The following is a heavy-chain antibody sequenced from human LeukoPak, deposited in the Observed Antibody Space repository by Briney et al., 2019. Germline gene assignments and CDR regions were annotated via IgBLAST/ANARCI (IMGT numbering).Heavy chain of an antibody. D-gene: IGHD5-18*01. CDR1: GGSISSGSYY. J-gene: IGHJ4*02. CDR2: IYTSGST. CDR3: AAEFGYSYGSSPLVY. V-gene: IGHV4-61*02. Sequence: SETLSLTCTVSGGSISSGSYYWSWIRQPAGKGLEWIGRIYTSGSTNYNPSLKSRVTISVDTSKNQFSLKLSSVTAADTAVYYCAAEFGYSYGSSPLVYWGQGTLVTVSS.